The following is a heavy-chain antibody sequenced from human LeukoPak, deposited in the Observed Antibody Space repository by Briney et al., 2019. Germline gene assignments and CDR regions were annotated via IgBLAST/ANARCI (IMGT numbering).Heavy chain of an antibody. CDR1: GFTFDDYG. J-gene: IGHJ4*02. CDR3: ARGYCSGGSCFLFDY. Sequence: PGGSLRLSCASSGFTFDDYGMTWVRQAPGKGLEWVSGINWNGGSTGYADSVKGRFSILRDTAKNSLYLQMNSLRAEDTALYYCARGYCSGGSCFLFDYWGQGTLVTVPS. V-gene: IGHV3-20*04. CDR2: INWNGGST. D-gene: IGHD2-15*01.